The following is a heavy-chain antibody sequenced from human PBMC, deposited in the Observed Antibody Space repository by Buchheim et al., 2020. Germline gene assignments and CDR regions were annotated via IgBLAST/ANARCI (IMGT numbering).Heavy chain of an antibody. Sequence: EVQLLESGGGLVQPGGSLRPSCAASGFIFSNYAMNWVRQAPGKGLEWVSRISGSGASTYYADSVKGRFTISRDNSKNTVYLQMNSLRAEDTALYYCATRYCSSTNCYYFGDYWGQGTL. V-gene: IGHV3-23*01. CDR1: GFIFSNYA. D-gene: IGHD2-2*01. J-gene: IGHJ4*02. CDR3: ATRYCSSTNCYYFGDY. CDR2: ISGSGAST.